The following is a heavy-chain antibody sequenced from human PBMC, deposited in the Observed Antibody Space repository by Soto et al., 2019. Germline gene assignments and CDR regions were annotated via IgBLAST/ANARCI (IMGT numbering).Heavy chain of an antibody. V-gene: IGHV3-23*01. CDR3: PKGLLGIAAAGAFDP. D-gene: IGHD6-13*01. Sequence: GGSLRLSCAASGFTFSSYAMSWVRQAPGKGLEWVSAISGSGGSTYYADSVKGRFTISRDNSKNTLYLQMNSLRAEDTAVYYCPKGLLGIAAAGAFDPWGQGTLVTVSS. J-gene: IGHJ5*02. CDR2: ISGSGGST. CDR1: GFTFSSYA.